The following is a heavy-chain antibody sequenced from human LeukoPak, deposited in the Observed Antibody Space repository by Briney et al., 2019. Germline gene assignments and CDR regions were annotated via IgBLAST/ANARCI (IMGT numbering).Heavy chain of an antibody. V-gene: IGHV3-48*02. CDR2: ISSSSSTI. D-gene: IGHD6-6*01. Sequence: GGSLRLFCAASGFLFRLYSVNWVPGARGRGLEWVSYISSSSSTIYYADSVKGRFTISRDNAKNSLYLQMNSLRDEDTAVYYCASSSSSDYWGQGTLVTVSS. CDR3: ASSSSSDY. CDR1: GFLFRLYS. J-gene: IGHJ4*02.